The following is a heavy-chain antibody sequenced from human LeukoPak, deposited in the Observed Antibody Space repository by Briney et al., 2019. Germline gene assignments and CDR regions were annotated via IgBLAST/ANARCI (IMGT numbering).Heavy chain of an antibody. J-gene: IGHJ2*01. CDR2: ISSSGST. CDR1: GFAFSNYV. V-gene: IGHV3-23*01. CDR3: ANSRRTYWYFDL. Sequence: GGFLRLSCTASGFAFSNYVMSWVRQVPGRGLEWVSSISSSGSTYYADSIKGRFTISRDNSKNTLYLQMNSLRAEDTAVYHCANSRRTYWYFDLWGRGTLLAVSS.